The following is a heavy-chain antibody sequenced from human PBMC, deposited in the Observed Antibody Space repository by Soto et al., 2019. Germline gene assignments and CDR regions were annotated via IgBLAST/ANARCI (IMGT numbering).Heavy chain of an antibody. CDR3: AKVPYYGSGSYYNQGYSFLAVFDY. D-gene: IGHD3-10*01. V-gene: IGHV3-30*18. CDR1: GFTFSSYG. CDR2: ISYDGSNK. J-gene: IGHJ4*02. Sequence: PGGSLRLSCAASGFTFSSYGMHWVRQAPGKGLEWVAVISYDGSNKYYADSVKGRFTISRDNSKNTLYLKMNSLRAEDTAVYYCAKVPYYGSGSYYNQGYSFLAVFDYWGQGTLVTVSS.